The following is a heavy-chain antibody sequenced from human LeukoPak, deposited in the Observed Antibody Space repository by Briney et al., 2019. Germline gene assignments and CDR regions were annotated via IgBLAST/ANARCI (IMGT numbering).Heavy chain of an antibody. D-gene: IGHD1-26*01. Sequence: GGSLRLSCAASGFTFSSYSMNWVRQAPGKGLEWVSYISSSSSTIYYADSVKGRFTISRDNAKNSLYLQMNSLRAEDTAVYYCAKRRGSGSQPRGDAFDIWGQGTMVTVSS. J-gene: IGHJ3*02. V-gene: IGHV3-48*01. CDR2: ISSSSSTI. CDR3: AKRRGSGSQPRGDAFDI. CDR1: GFTFSSYS.